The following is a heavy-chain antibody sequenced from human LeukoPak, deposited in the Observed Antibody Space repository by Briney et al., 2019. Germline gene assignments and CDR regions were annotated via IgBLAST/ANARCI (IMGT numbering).Heavy chain of an antibody. D-gene: IGHD4-23*01. CDR3: ARDLDYGGRSNFDH. CDR2: IKSDGSST. J-gene: IGHJ4*02. V-gene: IGHV3-74*03. Sequence: PGGSLRLACAASGFTFSTYWMHWVRHAPGKGLVWVSRIKSDGSSTMYADSVRGRFTISRDNAKNTLYLQMNSLRAEDTAVYYCARDLDYGGRSNFDHWGQGTLVTVSS. CDR1: GFTFSTYW.